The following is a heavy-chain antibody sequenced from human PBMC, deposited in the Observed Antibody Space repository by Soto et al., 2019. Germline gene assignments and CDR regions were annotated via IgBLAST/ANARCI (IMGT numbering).Heavy chain of an antibody. CDR2: IVPMLGTP. J-gene: IGHJ6*02. Sequence: QVQLVQSGAEVKEPGSSVRVSCKASGGSFGNFIMNWVRQTPGQGLEWMGGIVPMLGTPTYTEKFKGRVTISATGSTSTTYMDLTSLRSEDTAIYYCARNGTYTSSLSDYSGMDVWGQGTTVTVSS. CDR1: GGSFGNFI. CDR3: ARNGTYTSSLSDYSGMDV. D-gene: IGHD2-2*02. V-gene: IGHV1-69*01.